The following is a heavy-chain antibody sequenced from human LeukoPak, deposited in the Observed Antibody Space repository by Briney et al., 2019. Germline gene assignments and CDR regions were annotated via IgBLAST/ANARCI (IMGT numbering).Heavy chain of an antibody. V-gene: IGHV4-59*05. CDR3: ARSLLAFDY. CDR1: GGSISSSY. D-gene: IGHD2-8*02. CDR2: FDYNGNT. J-gene: IGHJ4*02. Sequence: SETLSLTCTVSGGSISSSYWSWIRQPPGKGLEWIGSFDYNGNTYYNPSPKSRVTISVDTSKNQFSLKLFSVTASDTAVYYCARSLLAFDYWGQGTLVTVSS.